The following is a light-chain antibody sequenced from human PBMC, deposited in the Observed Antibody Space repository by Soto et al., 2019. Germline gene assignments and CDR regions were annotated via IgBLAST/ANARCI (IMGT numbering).Light chain of an antibody. J-gene: IGKJ1*01. CDR2: YAS. CDR3: QQYNSHSGT. Sequence: DIQMTQSPSTLSASVGDRVTISCRASQSISSWLSWYQQKPGKAAKLLIYYASSLESGGPSRFSGSGSGTEFNLTISSLRPDDFATYYCQQYNSHSGTFGQGTKVEIK. CDR1: QSISSW. V-gene: IGKV1-5*01.